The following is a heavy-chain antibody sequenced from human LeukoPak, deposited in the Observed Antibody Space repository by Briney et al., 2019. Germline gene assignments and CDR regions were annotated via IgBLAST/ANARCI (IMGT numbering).Heavy chain of an antibody. V-gene: IGHV3-33*01. CDR1: GFTFSIYG. D-gene: IGHD3-10*01. CDR3: ARALFAGAFYGMDV. CDR2: IWNDGSNK. Sequence: GRSLRLSCAASGFTFSIYGMHWVRQAPNKGLEWVAIIWNDGSNKYYADSVKGRFTISRDNSKNTLYLQMNSLRAEDTAVYYCARALFAGAFYGMDVWGQGTTVTVSS. J-gene: IGHJ6*02.